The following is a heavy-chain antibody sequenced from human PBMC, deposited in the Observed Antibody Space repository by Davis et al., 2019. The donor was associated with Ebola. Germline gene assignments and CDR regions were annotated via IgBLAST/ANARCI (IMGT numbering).Heavy chain of an antibody. J-gene: IGHJ2*01. CDR3: AKERGVNQYWYFDL. CDR2: ISSGVGVP. V-gene: IGHV3-23*01. D-gene: IGHD1-14*01. CDR1: GFTFTTYA. Sequence: GGSLRLSCAASGFTFTTYAMMWVRQAPGKGLEWVSSISSGVGVPYYADSVKDRFTISRDNAKNTLSLQMNGLTPDDSALYYCAKERGVNQYWYFDLWGRGTLVTVSS.